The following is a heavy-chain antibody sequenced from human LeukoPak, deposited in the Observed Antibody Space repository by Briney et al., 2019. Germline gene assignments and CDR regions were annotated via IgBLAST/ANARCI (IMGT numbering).Heavy chain of an antibody. CDR2: INPNRAVT. CDR3: AKVMVRGVTNFDY. J-gene: IGHJ4*02. D-gene: IGHD3-10*01. CDR1: GYTFTSYY. Sequence: GSVKVSCKASGYTFTSYYIHWVRQAPGQGPEWMGWINPNRAVTNYAQKFQGRVTMTSDTSISTAYMELSRLRSDDTAVYYCAKVMVRGVTNFDYWGQGTLVTVSS. V-gene: IGHV1-2*02.